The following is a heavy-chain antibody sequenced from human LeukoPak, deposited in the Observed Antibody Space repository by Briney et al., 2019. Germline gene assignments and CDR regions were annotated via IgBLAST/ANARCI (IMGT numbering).Heavy chain of an antibody. CDR1: GYTFTNYG. J-gene: IGHJ3*02. CDR2: ISAYTGHT. Sequence: GASVKVSCKASGYTFTNYGISWVRQAPGQGLEWMRWISAYTGHTKYAQKVQGRVSMTRDTSTSTPYMELRSLRSDDTAVYYCARDGHRRYHYDSSGREDAFDIWGQGTMVTVSS. D-gene: IGHD3-22*01. V-gene: IGHV1-18*01. CDR3: ARDGHRRYHYDSSGREDAFDI.